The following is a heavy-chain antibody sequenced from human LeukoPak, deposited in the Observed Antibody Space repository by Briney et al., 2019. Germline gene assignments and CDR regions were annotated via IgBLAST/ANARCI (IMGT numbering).Heavy chain of an antibody. CDR1: GGSFSGYY. Sequence: KPSETLSLTCAVYGGSFSGYYWSWIRQPPGKGLEWIGYLFYSGSTNYNPSLKSRVTISVDTSKNQLSLKLSSVTAADTAVYYCARASYSSGWYYFDYWGQGTLVTVSS. CDR3: ARASYSSGWYYFDY. V-gene: IGHV4-59*01. J-gene: IGHJ4*02. CDR2: LFYSGST. D-gene: IGHD6-19*01.